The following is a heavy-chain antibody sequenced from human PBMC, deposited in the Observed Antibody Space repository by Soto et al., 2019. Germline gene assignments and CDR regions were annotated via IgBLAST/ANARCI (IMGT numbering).Heavy chain of an antibody. D-gene: IGHD4-17*01. CDR2: ISGSSIHI. V-gene: IGHV3-21*01. CDR3: AANDYGGQLDY. Sequence: GGSLRLSCAASGFTFSSYAMSWVRQAPGKGLEWVSSISGSSIHIYYADSVKGRFTISRDNAKNSLYLQMNSLRAEDTAVYYCAANDYGGQLDYWGQGALVTVSS. J-gene: IGHJ4*02. CDR1: GFTFSSYA.